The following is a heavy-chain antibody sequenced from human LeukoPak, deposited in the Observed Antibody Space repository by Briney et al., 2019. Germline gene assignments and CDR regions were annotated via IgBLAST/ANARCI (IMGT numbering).Heavy chain of an antibody. V-gene: IGHV1-18*04. CDR3: ARERLGYCSGGSCYPLDY. J-gene: IGHJ4*02. Sequence: ASVKVSCKASGYTFTDYYMHWVRQAPGQGLEWMGWISAYNGNTNYSQKLQGRVTMTTDTSTSTAYMELRSLRSDDTAVYYCARERLGYCSGGSCYPLDYWGQGTLVTVSS. CDR1: GYTFTDYY. D-gene: IGHD2-15*01. CDR2: ISAYNGNT.